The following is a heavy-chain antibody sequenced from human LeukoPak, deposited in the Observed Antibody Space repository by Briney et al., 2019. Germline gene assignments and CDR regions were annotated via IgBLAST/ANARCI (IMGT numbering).Heavy chain of an antibody. J-gene: IGHJ3*02. CDR2: INHSGST. V-gene: IGHV4-34*01. CDR1: GGSFSVYH. D-gene: IGHD3-10*01. Sequence: PSETLSLTCAVYGGSFSVYHWSWIRQPPGKGLEWIGEINHSGSTNYNPSLKSRVTISVDTSKNQFSLKLSSVTAADTAVYYCAKSNGYGLVDIWGQGTMVTVSS. CDR3: AKSNGYGLVDI.